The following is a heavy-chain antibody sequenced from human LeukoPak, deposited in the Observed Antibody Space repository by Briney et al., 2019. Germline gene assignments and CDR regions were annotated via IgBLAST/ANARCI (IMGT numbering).Heavy chain of an antibody. CDR2: INHSGST. D-gene: IGHD6-19*01. J-gene: IGHJ3*02. CDR3: GSTSGWNDAFDI. V-gene: IGHV4-39*07. Sequence: NSSETLSLTCTVSGGSISSGGYYWSWIRQPPGKGLEWIGEINHSGSTNYNPSLKSRVTISVDTSKNQFSLKLSSVTAADTAVYYCGSTSGWNDAFDIWGQGTMVTVSS. CDR1: GGSISSGGYY.